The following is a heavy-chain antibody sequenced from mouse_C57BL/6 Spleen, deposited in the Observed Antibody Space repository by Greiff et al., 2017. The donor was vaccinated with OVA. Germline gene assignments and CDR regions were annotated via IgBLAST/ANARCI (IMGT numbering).Heavy chain of an antibody. V-gene: IGHV5-6*01. J-gene: IGHJ4*01. CDR2: ISSGGSYT. CDR3: ARQGYDYDGYYAMDY. CDR1: GFTFSSYG. Sequence: EVKLMESGGDLVKPGGSLKLSCAASGFTFSSYGMSWVRQTPDKRLEWVATISSGGSYTYYPDSVKGRFTISRDNAKNTLYLQMSSLKSEDTAMYYCARQGYDYDGYYAMDYWGQGTSVTVSS. D-gene: IGHD2-4*01.